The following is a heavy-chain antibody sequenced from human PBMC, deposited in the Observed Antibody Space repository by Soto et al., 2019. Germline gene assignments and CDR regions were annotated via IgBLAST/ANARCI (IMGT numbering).Heavy chain of an antibody. J-gene: IGHJ6*02. Sequence: ASVKVSCKASCYTFTSYGISWVRQAPGQGLEWMGWISAYNGNTNYAQKLQGRVTMTTDTSTSTAYMELRSLRSDDTAVYYCARVITIFGVVTRTDYYYYGMDVWGQGTAVTVSS. CDR2: ISAYNGNT. V-gene: IGHV1-18*04. D-gene: IGHD3-3*01. CDR1: CYTFTSYG. CDR3: ARVITIFGVVTRTDYYYYGMDV.